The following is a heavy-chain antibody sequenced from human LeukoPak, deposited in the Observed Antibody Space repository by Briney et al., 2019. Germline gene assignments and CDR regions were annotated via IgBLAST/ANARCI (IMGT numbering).Heavy chain of an antibody. CDR1: GYTFTSYA. Sequence: ASVTVSCTASGYTFTSYAMNWVRQAPGQGLEWMGWINTNTGNPTYAQGFTGRVVFSLDTSVSTAYLQISSLKAEDTAVYYCARESSYYYDSSGYRPPGASNFDIWGQGTMVTVSS. J-gene: IGHJ3*02. V-gene: IGHV7-4-1*02. CDR3: ARESSYYYDSSGYRPPGASNFDI. D-gene: IGHD3-22*01. CDR2: INTNTGNP.